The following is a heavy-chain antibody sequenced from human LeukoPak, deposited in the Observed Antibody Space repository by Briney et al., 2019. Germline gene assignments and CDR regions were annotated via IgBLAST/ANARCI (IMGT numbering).Heavy chain of an antibody. J-gene: IGHJ2*01. V-gene: IGHV4-38-2*01. Sequence: SETLSLTCAVSGYSIISSDYYWCWIRQRPGKGLEWIGIIYHSGSTYYNPSLKIRVTISVDTSKTQFFLKLNSLTAADTAVYYCARHKIFGVVIHWYFDLWGRGTLVTVSS. CDR2: IYHSGST. D-gene: IGHD3-3*01. CDR1: GYSIISSDYY. CDR3: ARHKIFGVVIHWYFDL.